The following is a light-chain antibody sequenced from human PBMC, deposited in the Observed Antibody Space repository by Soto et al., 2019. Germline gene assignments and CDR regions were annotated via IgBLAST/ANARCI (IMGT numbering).Light chain of an antibody. Sequence: QSALTQPASVSGSPGPSITISCTGTSSDVGSYNLVSWYQQHPGKAPKLMIYEGSRRPSGVSNRFSGSKSGNTASLTISGRQAEDEADYCCCSYAGSSSVVFGGGTKLTVL. CDR1: SSDVGSYNL. J-gene: IGLJ2*01. CDR2: EGS. V-gene: IGLV2-23*01. CDR3: CSYAGSSSVV.